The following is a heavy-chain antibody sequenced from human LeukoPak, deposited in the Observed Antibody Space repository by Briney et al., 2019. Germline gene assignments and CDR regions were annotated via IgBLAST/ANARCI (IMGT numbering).Heavy chain of an antibody. J-gene: IGHJ4*02. CDR1: GFTFSSYS. V-gene: IGHV3-21*01. D-gene: IGHD3-10*01. Sequence: GGSLRLSCAASGFTFSSYSMNWVRQAPGKGLEWVSSISSSSSYIYYADSVKGRFTISRDNAKNSLHLQMNSLRAEDTAVYYCARDQSVRGPLDYWGQGTLVTVSS. CDR3: ARDQSVRGPLDY. CDR2: ISSSSSYI.